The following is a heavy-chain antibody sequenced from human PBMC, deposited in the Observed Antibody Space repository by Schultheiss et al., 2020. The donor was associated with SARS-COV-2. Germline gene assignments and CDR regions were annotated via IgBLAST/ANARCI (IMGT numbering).Heavy chain of an antibody. D-gene: IGHD1-26*01. CDR1: GGSISSYY. CDR3: ARHVEEVGASTDFDY. CDR2: IYYSGST. Sequence: SETLSLTCTVSGGSISSYYWSWIRQPPGKGLEWIGYIYYSGSTNYNPSLKSRVTMSVDTSKNQFSLRLSSVTAADTAVYYCARHVEEVGASTDFDYWGQGTLVTVSS. V-gene: IGHV4-59*08. J-gene: IGHJ4*02.